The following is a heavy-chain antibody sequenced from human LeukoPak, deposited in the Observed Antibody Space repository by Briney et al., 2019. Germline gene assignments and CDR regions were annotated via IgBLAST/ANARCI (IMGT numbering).Heavy chain of an antibody. CDR3: VQLKLDS. V-gene: IGHV4-59*11. J-gene: IGHJ4*02. CDR2: IYNTGDT. D-gene: IGHD1-1*01. CDR1: GGSMSSHY. Sequence: PSETLSLTCTVSGGSMSSHYWTWIRQPPGKGLEWIGYIYNTGDTNSNPSLKSRVTMSLDTSKNKFSLKLTSVTDADTAVYYCVQLKLDSWGQGTLVTVSS.